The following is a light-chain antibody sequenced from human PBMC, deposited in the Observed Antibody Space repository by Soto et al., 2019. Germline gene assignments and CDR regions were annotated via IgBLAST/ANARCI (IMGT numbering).Light chain of an antibody. Sequence: QSVLTQPASVSGSPGQSITISCTGSSSDVGGLNYVSWYQHHPGNAPKLIIYEVSNRPSGVSDRFSGSKSDNTASLTISGLQTEDEADYYCSSFTSRSAWVFGGGTKVTVL. CDR3: SSFTSRSAWV. CDR2: EVS. CDR1: SSDVGGLNY. J-gene: IGLJ3*02. V-gene: IGLV2-14*01.